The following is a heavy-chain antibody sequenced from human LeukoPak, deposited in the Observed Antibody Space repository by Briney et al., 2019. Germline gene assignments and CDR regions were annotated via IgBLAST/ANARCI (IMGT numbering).Heavy chain of an antibody. Sequence: SGPTLLNPPQTLTLTCTFSGFSLRTTGVGVGWIRQAPGEALEWLAVIYWNDDKSYIPSLKSKLTITKATSKNHVVLIMTNMDPVHTATYYCAHKGRGSGSYNVWGQGTLVTVSS. CDR2: IYWNDDK. V-gene: IGHV2-5*01. J-gene: IGHJ4*02. CDR1: GFSLRTTGVG. D-gene: IGHD3-10*01. CDR3: AHKGRGSGSYNV.